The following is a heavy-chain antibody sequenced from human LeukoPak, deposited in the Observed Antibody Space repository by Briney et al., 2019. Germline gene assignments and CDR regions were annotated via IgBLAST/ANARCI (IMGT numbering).Heavy chain of an antibody. J-gene: IGHJ6*03. CDR1: GFTFSSYG. CDR2: ISGSGGST. D-gene: IGHD4-17*01. CDR3: AKDGSGGDYEGTYYYYMDV. V-gene: IGHV3-23*01. Sequence: GGTLRLSCAASGFTFSSYGMSWVRQAPGKGLEWVSAISGSGGSTYYADSVKGRFTISRDNSKNTLYLQMNSLRAEDMALYYCAKDGSGGDYEGTYYYYMDVWGKGTTVTVSS.